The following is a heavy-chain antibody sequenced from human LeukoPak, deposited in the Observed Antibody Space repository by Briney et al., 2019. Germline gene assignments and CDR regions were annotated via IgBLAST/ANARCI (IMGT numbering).Heavy chain of an antibody. J-gene: IGHJ4*02. CDR1: GGSISSSRYY. Sequence: SETLSLTCTVSGGSISSSRYYWAWIRQPPGKGLEWIGTIYYSGSTYYNPSLKSRITISIDTSKNQFSLRLTSVTAADTAMYYCARGGQLVSWGQGTLVTVSS. CDR2: IYYSGST. V-gene: IGHV4-39*07. CDR3: ARGGQLVS. D-gene: IGHD6-6*01.